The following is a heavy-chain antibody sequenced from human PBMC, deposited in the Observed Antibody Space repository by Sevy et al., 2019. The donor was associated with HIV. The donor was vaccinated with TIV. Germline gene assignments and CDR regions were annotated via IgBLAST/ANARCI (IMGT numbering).Heavy chain of an antibody. CDR3: ARGIMTTFGGVIENWFDP. CDR2: IGTAGDT. V-gene: IGHV3-13*01. D-gene: IGHD3-16*02. Sequence: GGSLRLSCAASGFTFSSYDMHWVRQATGKGLEWVSAIGTAGDTYYPGSVKGRFTISRENAKNSWYLQMNSLRAGDTAVYYCARGIMTTFGGVIENWFDPWGQGTLVTVSS. CDR1: GFTFSSYD. J-gene: IGHJ5*02.